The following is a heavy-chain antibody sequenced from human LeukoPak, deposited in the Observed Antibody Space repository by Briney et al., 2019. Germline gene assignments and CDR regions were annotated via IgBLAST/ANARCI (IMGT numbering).Heavy chain of an antibody. CDR2: INHSGST. V-gene: IGHV4-34*01. J-gene: IGHJ4*02. D-gene: IGHD3-10*01. CDR1: GGSFIGFH. CDR3: ARTASAYYVPGSYFDY. Sequence: PSETLSLTCAVYGGSFIGFHWNWIRQPPGKGLEWIGDINHSGSTNYNPSLKSRVTISVDTSKNQFSLKLSSVTAADTAVYYCARTASAYYVPGSYFDYWGQGTLVTVSS.